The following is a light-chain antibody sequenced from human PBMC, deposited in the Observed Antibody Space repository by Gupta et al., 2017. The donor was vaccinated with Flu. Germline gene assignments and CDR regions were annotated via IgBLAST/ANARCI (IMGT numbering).Light chain of an antibody. CDR1: SNIGADYP. CDR2: ANT. V-gene: IGLV1-40*01. Sequence: SNIGADYPVHCYQHFPGTAPKLLIFANTKRPSGVPDLFSASKSGTSASLAITRLRAEDEADYYCQSYDESLKGAIFGGGTKLTVL. CDR3: QSYDESLKGAI. J-gene: IGLJ2*01.